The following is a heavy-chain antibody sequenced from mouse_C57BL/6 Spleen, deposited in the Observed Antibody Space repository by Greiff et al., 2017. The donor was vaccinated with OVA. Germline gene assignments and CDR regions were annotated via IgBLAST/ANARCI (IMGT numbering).Heavy chain of an antibody. D-gene: IGHD1-2*01. Sequence: VQLQQSGAELVRPGASVKLSCTASGFNIKDYYMHWVKQRPEQGLEWIGRIDPEDGDTEYAPKFKGKATMTADTSSNTAYLQLSSLTSEDTAVYYCTRITTARYFDVWGTGTTVTVSS. J-gene: IGHJ1*03. CDR2: IDPEDGDT. CDR3: TRITTARYFDV. V-gene: IGHV14-1*01. CDR1: GFNIKDYY.